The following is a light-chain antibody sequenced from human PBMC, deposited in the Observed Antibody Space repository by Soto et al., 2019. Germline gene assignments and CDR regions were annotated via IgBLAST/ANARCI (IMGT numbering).Light chain of an antibody. V-gene: IGKV3-20*01. CDR2: GAS. CDR1: QNVDTKS. Sequence: PGERATLSCRASQNVDTKSLAWYQFKPGQAPRIIIFGASGSATGIPDRFSGSGSGTDFTLTISRLEPEDFAVYYCQQYGSLSCTCGQGTRVEIK. J-gene: IGKJ1*01. CDR3: QQYGSLSCT.